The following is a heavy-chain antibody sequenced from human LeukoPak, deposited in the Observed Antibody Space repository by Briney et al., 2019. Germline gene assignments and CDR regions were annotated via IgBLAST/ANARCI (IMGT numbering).Heavy chain of an antibody. CDR1: GFTFSPYW. J-gene: IGHJ4*02. D-gene: IGHD3-9*01. Sequence: PGGSLRLSCAASGFTFSPYWMHWVRQAPGKGLMWVSRINGYGTITTYADSVKGRFTISRDNAKNSLYLQMNSLRAEDTAVYYCATAPYDILTGYSPYYFDYWGQGTLVTVSS. V-gene: IGHV3-74*01. CDR3: ATAPYDILTGYSPYYFDY. CDR2: INGYGTIT.